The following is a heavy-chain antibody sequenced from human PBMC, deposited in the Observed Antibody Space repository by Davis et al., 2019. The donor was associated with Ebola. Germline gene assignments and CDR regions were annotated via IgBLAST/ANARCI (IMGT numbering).Heavy chain of an antibody. J-gene: IGHJ4*02. Sequence: SLKISCAASGFTFDDYAMHWVRQAPGKGLEWVSGISWNSGSIGYADSVKGRFTISRDNAKNSLYLQMNSLRAEDTAVYYCARGGYDFWSGPLDYWGQGTLVTVSS. V-gene: IGHV3-9*01. D-gene: IGHD3-3*01. CDR1: GFTFDDYA. CDR3: ARGGYDFWSGPLDY. CDR2: ISWNSGSI.